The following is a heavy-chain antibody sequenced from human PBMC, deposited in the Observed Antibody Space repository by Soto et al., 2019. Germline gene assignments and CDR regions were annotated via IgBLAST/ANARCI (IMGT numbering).Heavy chain of an antibody. V-gene: IGHV3-23*01. CDR3: AKDVVVAAIWPSRDDAFDI. Sequence: GGSLRLSCAASGFTFSSYAMSWVRQAPGKGLEWVSAISGSGGSTYYADSVKGRFTISRDNSKNTLYLQMNSLRAEDTAVYYCAKDVVVAAIWPSRDDAFDIWGQGTMVTVSS. CDR1: GFTFSSYA. CDR2: ISGSGGST. J-gene: IGHJ3*02. D-gene: IGHD2-15*01.